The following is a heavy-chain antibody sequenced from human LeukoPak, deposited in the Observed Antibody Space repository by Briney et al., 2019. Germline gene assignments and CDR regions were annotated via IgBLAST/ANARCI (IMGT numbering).Heavy chain of an antibody. Sequence: PGGSLRLSCAASGFTFDDYGMSWVRQVPGKGLEWVSGINWNGGSTGYADSVKGRFTISRDNAKNSLYLQMDSLRVEDTALYYCARGIRLLEWLSGFDYWGQGTLVTVSS. V-gene: IGHV3-20*04. CDR1: GFTFDDYG. CDR3: ARGIRLLEWLSGFDY. CDR2: INWNGGST. J-gene: IGHJ4*02. D-gene: IGHD3-3*01.